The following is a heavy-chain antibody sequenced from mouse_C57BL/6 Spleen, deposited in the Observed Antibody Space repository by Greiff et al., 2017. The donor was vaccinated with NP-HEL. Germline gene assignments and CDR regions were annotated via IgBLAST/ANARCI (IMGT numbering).Heavy chain of an antibody. CDR1: GYTFTDYN. J-gene: IGHJ2*01. Sequence: VQLQQSGPELVKPGASVKIPCKASGYTFTDYNMDWVKQSHGKSLEWIGDINPNNGGTIYNQKFKGKATLTVDKSSSTAYMELRSLTSEDTAVYYCARGSGSLYFDYWGQGTTLTVPS. D-gene: IGHD3-2*02. CDR2: INPNNGGT. CDR3: ARGSGSLYFDY. V-gene: IGHV1-18*01.